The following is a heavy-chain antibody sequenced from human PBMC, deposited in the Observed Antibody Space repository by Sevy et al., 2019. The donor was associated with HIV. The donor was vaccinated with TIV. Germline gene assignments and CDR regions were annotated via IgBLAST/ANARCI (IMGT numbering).Heavy chain of an antibody. V-gene: IGHV3-23*01. Sequence: GGSLRLSCAASGFTSSSYAMSWVRQPPGRGLEWVSTLSDSGVSTYYADSVKGHFTISRDNSKNILYLQMNSLRAEDTAVYYSARDRATSATGTHFDYWGQGTLVTVSS. J-gene: IGHJ4*02. D-gene: IGHD3-9*01. CDR2: LSDSGVST. CDR1: GFTSSSYA. CDR3: ARDRATSATGTHFDY.